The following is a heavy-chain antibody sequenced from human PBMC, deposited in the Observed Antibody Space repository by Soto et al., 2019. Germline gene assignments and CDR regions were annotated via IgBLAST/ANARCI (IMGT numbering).Heavy chain of an antibody. J-gene: IGHJ3*02. CDR1: GFTFSSYA. Sequence: EVQLLESGGGLVQPGGSLRLSCAASGFTFSSYAMSWVRQAPGKGLEWVSAISGSGGSTYYADSVKGRFTISRDHSKNPLYLQMNRLRDEDTAVYYCAKDSVLRFLEWLPYPRDDAFDIWGQGTMVTVSS. CDR2: ISGSGGST. CDR3: AKDSVLRFLEWLPYPRDDAFDI. V-gene: IGHV3-23*01. D-gene: IGHD3-3*01.